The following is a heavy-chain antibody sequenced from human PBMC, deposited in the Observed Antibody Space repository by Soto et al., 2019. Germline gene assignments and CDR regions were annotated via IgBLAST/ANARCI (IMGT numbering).Heavy chain of an antibody. D-gene: IGHD2-15*01. CDR3: ARENCSGGSCYSSWFDP. CDR1: GFTFSSYS. V-gene: IGHV3-48*02. CDR2: ISSSSSTI. J-gene: IGHJ5*02. Sequence: GGSLRLSCAASGFTFSSYSMNWVRQAPGKGLEWVSYISSSSSTIYYADSVKGRFTISRDNAKNSLYLQMNSLRDEDTAVYYCARENCSGGSCYSSWFDPWGQGTLVTVSS.